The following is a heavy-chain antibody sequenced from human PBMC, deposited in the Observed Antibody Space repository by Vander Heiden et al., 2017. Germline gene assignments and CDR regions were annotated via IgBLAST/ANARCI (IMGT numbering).Heavy chain of an antibody. D-gene: IGHD1-26*01. J-gene: IGHJ4*02. CDR2: ISSSSSTI. Sequence: EVQLVESGGGLVQPGGSLRLSCAASGFTFSSYSMNWVRQAPGKGLEWVSYISSSSSTIYYADSVKGRFIISRDNAKNSLYLQMNSLRDEDTAGYYCAREYRGSQGYWGQGTLVTVSS. CDR1: GFTFSSYS. CDR3: AREYRGSQGY. V-gene: IGHV3-48*02.